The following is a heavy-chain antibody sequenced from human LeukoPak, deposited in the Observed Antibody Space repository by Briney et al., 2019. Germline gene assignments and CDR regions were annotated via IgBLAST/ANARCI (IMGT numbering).Heavy chain of an antibody. CDR1: GGTFSSYA. D-gene: IGHD3-3*01. V-gene: IGHV1-69*05. J-gene: IGHJ4*02. CDR2: IIPIFGTA. CDR3: ARVARITIFGVVDYFDY. Sequence: SVKVSCKASGGTFSSYAISWVRQAPGQGLEWMGGIIPIFGTANYAQKLQGRVTMTTDTSTSTAYMELRSLRSDDTAVYYCARVARITIFGVVDYFDYWGQGTLVTVSS.